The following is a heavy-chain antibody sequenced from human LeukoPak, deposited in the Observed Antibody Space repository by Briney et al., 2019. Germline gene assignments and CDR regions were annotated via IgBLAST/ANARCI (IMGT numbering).Heavy chain of an antibody. CDR3: ARLRYYDSSGYSTPFDY. J-gene: IGHJ4*02. CDR2: IYPGDSDT. V-gene: IGHV5-51*01. D-gene: IGHD3-22*01. Sequence: GESLKISCKGSGYSFTSYWIGWVRQMPGKGLEWMGIIYPGDSDTRYSPSFQGQVTISADKSISTAYLQWSSLKASDTAMYYCARLRYYDSSGYSTPFDYWGQGTLVTVSS. CDR1: GYSFTSYW.